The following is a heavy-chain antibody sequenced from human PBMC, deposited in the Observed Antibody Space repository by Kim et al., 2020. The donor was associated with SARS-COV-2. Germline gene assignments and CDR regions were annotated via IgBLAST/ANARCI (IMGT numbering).Heavy chain of an antibody. CDR3: ARRRDSSGWYSSYFDY. D-gene: IGHD6-19*01. V-gene: IGHV4-39*01. Sequence: SETLSLTCTVSGGSISSSIYYWGWIRQPPGKGLEWIGSIYYSGSTYYNPSLKSRVTISVDTSKNQFSLKLSSVTAADTAVYYCARRRDSSGWYSSYFDY. CDR1: GGSISSSIYY. J-gene: IGHJ4*03. CDR2: IYYSGST.